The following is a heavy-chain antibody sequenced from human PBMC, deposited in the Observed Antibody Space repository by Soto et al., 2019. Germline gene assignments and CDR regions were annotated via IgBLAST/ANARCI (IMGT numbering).Heavy chain of an antibody. CDR1: GYTFTGYY. D-gene: IGHD2-2*01. J-gene: IGHJ6*03. CDR2: INPNSGGT. CDR3: ARGENVVVPAATSEYYYNMDF. Sequence: ASVKVSCKASGYTFTGYYMHWVRQAPGQGLEWMGWINPNSGGTNYAQKFQGWVTMTRDTSISTAYMELSRLRSDDTAVYYCARGENVVVPAATSEYYYNMDFRGKGTTVTVSS. V-gene: IGHV1-2*04.